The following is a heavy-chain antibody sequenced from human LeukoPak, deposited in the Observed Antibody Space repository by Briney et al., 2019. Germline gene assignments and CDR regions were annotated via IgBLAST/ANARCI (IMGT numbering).Heavy chain of an antibody. CDR3: ARGLQYQLLKALGYYYMDV. D-gene: IGHD2-2*01. V-gene: IGHV1-69*05. J-gene: IGHJ6*03. CDR2: IFPISGTA. CDR1: GGTFSSHA. Sequence: ASEKVSCKASGGTFSSHAIAWVRQGPGQGREWRGGIFPISGTANYAQKFQRRVTISTDESTSTAYMELTSLTSDDTAVYYCARGLQYQLLKALGYYYMDVWGEGTTVTVSS.